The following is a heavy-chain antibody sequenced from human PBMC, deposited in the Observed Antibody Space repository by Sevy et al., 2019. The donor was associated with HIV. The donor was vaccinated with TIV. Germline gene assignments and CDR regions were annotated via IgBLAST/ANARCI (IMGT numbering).Heavy chain of an antibody. D-gene: IGHD3-22*01. V-gene: IGHV1-2*02. CDR2: INPNSDDT. Sequence: ASVKVSCKTSGYSFTAYYMHWVRQAPGQGLEWMGWINPNSDDTNYAQNFQGRVTMTSDASTSTAYLELSRLRYDDTAMYYCAEDPQLFDSSGYLGYWGQGTLVTVSS. CDR3: AEDPQLFDSSGYLGY. CDR1: GYSFTAYY. J-gene: IGHJ4*02.